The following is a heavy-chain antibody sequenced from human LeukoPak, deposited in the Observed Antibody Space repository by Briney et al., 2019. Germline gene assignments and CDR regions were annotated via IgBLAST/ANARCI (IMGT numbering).Heavy chain of an antibody. CDR2: IWYDGSNK. CDR1: GFTFSSYA. CDR3: ARDSLMVRGVPTDY. D-gene: IGHD3-10*01. V-gene: IGHV3-33*08. Sequence: GGSLRLSCAASGFTFSSYAMHWVRQAPGKGLEWVAVIWYDGSNKYYADSVKGRFTISRDNSKNTLYLQMNSLRAEDTAVYYCARDSLMVRGVPTDYWGQGTLVTVSS. J-gene: IGHJ4*02.